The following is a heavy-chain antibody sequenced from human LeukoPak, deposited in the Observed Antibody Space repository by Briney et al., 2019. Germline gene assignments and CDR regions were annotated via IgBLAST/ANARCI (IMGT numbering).Heavy chain of an antibody. CDR3: AREARYCDILTGYYLFYFDY. D-gene: IGHD3-9*01. Sequence: SVKVSCKASGGTFSSYAISWVRQAPGQGLEWMGGIIPIFGTANYAQKFQGRVTITADESTSTAYMELSSLRSEDTAVYYCAREARYCDILTGYYLFYFDYWGQGTLVTVSS. CDR2: IIPIFGTA. CDR1: GGTFSSYA. J-gene: IGHJ4*02. V-gene: IGHV1-69*13.